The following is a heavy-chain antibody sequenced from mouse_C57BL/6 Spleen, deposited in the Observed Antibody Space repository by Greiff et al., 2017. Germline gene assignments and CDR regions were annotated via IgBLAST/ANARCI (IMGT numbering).Heavy chain of an antibody. CDR2: ISDGGSYT. J-gene: IGHJ1*03. CDR3: AREGTVVALSYWYFDV. CDR1: GFTFSSYA. V-gene: IGHV5-4*01. Sequence: EVHLVESGGGLVKPGGSLKLSCAASGFTFSSYAMSWVRQTPEKRLEWVATISDGGSYTYYPDNVKGRFTISRDNAKNNLYLQMSHLKSEDTAMYYCAREGTVVALSYWYFDVWGTGTTVTVSS. D-gene: IGHD1-1*01.